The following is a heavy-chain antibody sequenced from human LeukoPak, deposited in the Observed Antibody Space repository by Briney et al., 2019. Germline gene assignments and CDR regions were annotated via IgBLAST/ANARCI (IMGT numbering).Heavy chain of an antibody. Sequence: QPGGSLRLSCAASGFTFSTYWMSWVRQAPGKGLEWVANIQQDGSEKYYVDSVKGRFTISRDNAKNSLYLQMNSLRAEDTAVYYCARDKIVGATHFDYWGQGTLVTVSS. D-gene: IGHD1-26*01. V-gene: IGHV3-7*01. CDR2: IQQDGSEK. CDR1: GFTFSTYW. J-gene: IGHJ4*02. CDR3: ARDKIVGATHFDY.